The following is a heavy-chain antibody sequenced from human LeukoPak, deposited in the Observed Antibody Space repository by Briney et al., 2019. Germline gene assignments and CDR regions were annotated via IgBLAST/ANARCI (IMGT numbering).Heavy chain of an antibody. CDR1: GGSFSGYL. D-gene: IGHD6-6*01. V-gene: IGHV4-34*01. J-gene: IGHJ3*01. CDR2: INHSGYT. CDR3: PRHEFGSSSAAFDS. Sequence: PSDTLSLTCAVHGGSFSGYLWSWIRQPPGKGLEYIGEINHSGYTTYNPSLKSRVTISVDTSKNQFSLNMISVTAADTAVYYCPRHEFGSSSAAFDSWGQGTMVIVSS.